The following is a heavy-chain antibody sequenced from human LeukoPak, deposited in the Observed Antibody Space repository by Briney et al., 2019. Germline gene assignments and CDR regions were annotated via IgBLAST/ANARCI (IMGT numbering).Heavy chain of an antibody. CDR1: GFTFSSYA. J-gene: IGHJ4*02. V-gene: IGHV3-23*01. D-gene: IGHD3-22*01. CDR3: AKASDSSGYYYEGNTYYFDY. CDR2: ISGSGGST. Sequence: PGGSLRLSCAASGFTFSSYAMSWVRQAPGKGLEWVSAISGSGGSTYYADSVKGRFTISRDNSKNTLYLQMNSLRAEDTAVYYCAKASDSSGYYYEGNTYYFDYWGQGTLVTVSS.